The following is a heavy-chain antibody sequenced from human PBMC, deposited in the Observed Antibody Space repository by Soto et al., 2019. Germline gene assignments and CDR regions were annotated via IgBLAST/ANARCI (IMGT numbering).Heavy chain of an antibody. D-gene: IGHD6-13*01. Sequence: ASETLSLTCNVSGFSISSGFYWGWVRQPPGKGLEWIGAIYHSGTTYFNPSLKSRVTMAIDTSKNQFSLSLASVAAADTAMYYCARGMNPQDYWGQGTLVTVSS. CDR1: GFSISSGFY. V-gene: IGHV4-38-2*02. CDR3: ARGMNPQDY. J-gene: IGHJ4*02. CDR2: IYHSGTT.